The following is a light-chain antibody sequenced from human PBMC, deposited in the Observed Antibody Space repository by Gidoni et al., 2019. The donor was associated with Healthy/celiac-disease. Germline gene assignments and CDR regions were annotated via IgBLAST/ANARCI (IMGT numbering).Light chain of an antibody. CDR2: DNN. V-gene: IGLV1-51*01. Sequence: QSVLTQPPSVSAAPGQKVTISCSGSSPKLLIYDNNKRPSGIPDRFSGSKSGTSATLGITGLQTGDEADYYCGTWDSSLSAGHYVFGTGTKVTVL. J-gene: IGLJ1*01. CDR3: GTWDSSLSAGHYV. CDR1: S.